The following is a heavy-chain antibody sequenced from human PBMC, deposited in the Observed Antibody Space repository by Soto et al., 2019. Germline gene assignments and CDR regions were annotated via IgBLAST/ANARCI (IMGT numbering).Heavy chain of an antibody. CDR3: ARDLYYGSGPLRPDPYYYYVMDF. J-gene: IGHJ6*02. V-gene: IGHV4-4*02. CDR2: IYRSGTT. CDR1: GGSISSNNW. D-gene: IGHD3-10*01. Sequence: SATLSLTCAVSGGSISSNNWWSWVRQPPGKGLEWIGEIYRSGTTNYNPSLKSRVTISVDTSKNQFSLKLSSVTAADTAVYYCARDLYYGSGPLRPDPYYYYVMDFWGQGTTVTVSS.